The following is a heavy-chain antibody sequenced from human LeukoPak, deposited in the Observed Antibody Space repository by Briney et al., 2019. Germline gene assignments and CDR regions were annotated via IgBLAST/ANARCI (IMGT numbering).Heavy chain of an antibody. V-gene: IGHV3-30*18. CDR1: GFTFSSYG. CDR2: ISYDGSNK. J-gene: IGHJ3*02. Sequence: GGSLRLSCAASGFTFSSYGMHWVRQAPGKGLEWVAVISYDGSNKYYADSVKGRFTISKDNSKNTLYLQMSSLRAEDTAVYYCAKEMAFDIWGQGTMVTVSS. CDR3: AKEMAFDI.